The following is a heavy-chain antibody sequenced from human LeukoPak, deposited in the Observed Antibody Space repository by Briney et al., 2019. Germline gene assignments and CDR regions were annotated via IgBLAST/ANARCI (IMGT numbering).Heavy chain of an antibody. CDR2: IKVDGNEK. CDR1: KFTFSSYW. J-gene: IGHJ5*02. V-gene: IGHV3-7*01. Sequence: GGSLRLSCAASKFTFSSYWMSWVRQAPGKGLEWVADIKVDGNEKYYVDSVKGRFTISRDNAKNSLYLQMNSLRAEDTAVYYCARQRGYCSSGVCRGWFDPWGQGTLVTVS. CDR3: ARQRGYCSSGVCRGWFDP. D-gene: IGHD2-8*01.